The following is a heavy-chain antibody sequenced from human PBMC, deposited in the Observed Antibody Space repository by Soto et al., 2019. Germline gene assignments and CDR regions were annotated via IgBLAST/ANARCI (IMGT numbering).Heavy chain of an antibody. D-gene: IGHD3-10*01. J-gene: IGHJ5*02. CDR2: ISGSGGST. CDR1: GFTFSSYA. Sequence: EVQLLESGGGLVQPGGSLRLSCAASGFTFSSYAMSWVRQAPGKGLEWVSAISGSGGSTYYADSVKGRFTISRDNSKNRLHLQMNRLRPEDTAVYYWAEDPGGYSGSVGASWGQGTLVTVSS. CDR3: AEDPGGYSGSVGAS. V-gene: IGHV3-23*01.